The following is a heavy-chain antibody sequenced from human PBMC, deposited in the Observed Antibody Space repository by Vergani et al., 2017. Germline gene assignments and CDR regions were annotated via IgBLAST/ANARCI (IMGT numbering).Heavy chain of an antibody. V-gene: IGHV3-9*02. CDR1: GFTSARYA. CDR2: ISWNSNSI. D-gene: IGHD2-2*01. Sequence: EVQLEESGGGLVLPGRSLRLSCVASGFTSARYAMHRVRQAPGKGLEGVSGISWNSNSIGYADAVKGRFTISRDNAKNSLYLQMNSLRAEDTALYYCAKDVDTSTRGGWFDPWGQGTLVTVSS. J-gene: IGHJ5*02. CDR3: AKDVDTSTRGGWFDP.